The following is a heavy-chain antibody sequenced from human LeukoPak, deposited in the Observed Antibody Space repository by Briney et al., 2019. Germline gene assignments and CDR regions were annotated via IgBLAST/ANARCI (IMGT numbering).Heavy chain of an antibody. CDR1: GFTFGTYS. Sequence: GGSLRLSCAASGFTFGTYSMNWVREAPGKGLEWVSSISSASSYKYYGDSVKGRFTISRDNAKNSVYLQMNSLRAEDTAVYYCARDFSDLGYGMDVWGQGTPVTVSS. J-gene: IGHJ6*02. CDR3: ARDFSDLGYGMDV. V-gene: IGHV3-21*01. CDR2: ISSASSYK. D-gene: IGHD7-27*01.